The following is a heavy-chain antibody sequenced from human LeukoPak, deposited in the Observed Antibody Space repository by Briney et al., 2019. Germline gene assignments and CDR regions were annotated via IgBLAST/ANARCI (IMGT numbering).Heavy chain of an antibody. Sequence: GGSLRLSCAASGFTFSDYYMSWIRQAPGKGPEWVSYISSSGSTIYYADSVKGRFTISRDNSKNTLYLQMNSLRAEDTAVYYCAKGTSEPPYYYYYMDVWGKGTTVTVSS. CDR2: ISSSGSTI. V-gene: IGHV3-11*04. D-gene: IGHD1-14*01. J-gene: IGHJ6*03. CDR3: AKGTSEPPYYYYYMDV. CDR1: GFTFSDYY.